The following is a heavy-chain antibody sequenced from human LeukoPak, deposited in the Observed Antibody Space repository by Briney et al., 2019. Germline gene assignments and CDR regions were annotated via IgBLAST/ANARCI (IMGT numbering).Heavy chain of an antibody. Sequence: SQTLSLTCTVSGGSISSGGYYWSWIRQHPGKGLEWIGYIYYSGSTYYNSSLKSRVTISVDTSKNQFSLKLSSVTAADTAVYYCARDHDYGGNPYYYGMDVWGQGTTVTVSS. CDR3: ARDHDYGGNPYYYGMDV. CDR1: GGSISSGGYY. CDR2: IYYSGST. J-gene: IGHJ6*02. V-gene: IGHV4-31*03. D-gene: IGHD4-23*01.